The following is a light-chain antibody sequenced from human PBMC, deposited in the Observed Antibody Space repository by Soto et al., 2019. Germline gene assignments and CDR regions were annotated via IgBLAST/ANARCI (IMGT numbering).Light chain of an antibody. CDR3: QSYDSSLSVV. J-gene: IGLJ2*01. V-gene: IGLV1-40*01. Sequence: QSVLTQPPSVSGAPGQRVTSSCTGSSSNIGAGYDVHWYKQLPGTAPKLLIYGNSNRPSGVPDRFSGSKSGTSASLAITGLQAEDEADYYCQSYDSSLSVVFGGGTKVTVL. CDR1: SSNIGAGYD. CDR2: GNS.